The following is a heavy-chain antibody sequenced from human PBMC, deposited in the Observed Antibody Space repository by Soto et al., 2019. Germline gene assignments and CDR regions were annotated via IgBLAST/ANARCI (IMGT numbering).Heavy chain of an antibody. CDR3: ARGATVTQYDY. D-gene: IGHD4-17*01. J-gene: IGHJ4*02. CDR1: GVSVSSGSFY. Sequence: ASETLSLTCTVSGVSVSSGSFYWAWIRQPPGKGLEWIGFISYSGTTNYNPSPKSRVTISVDTSRGQISLMVSSLTAADTALYYCARGATVTQYDYWGQGTLVTVS. CDR2: ISYSGTT. V-gene: IGHV4-61*01.